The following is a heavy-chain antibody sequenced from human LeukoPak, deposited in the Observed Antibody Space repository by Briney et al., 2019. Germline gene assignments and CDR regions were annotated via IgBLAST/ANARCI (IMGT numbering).Heavy chain of an antibody. Sequence: GGSLRLSCAASGFTFSTYAVNWVRQAPGKGLEWVSSISSSSSYIYYADSVKGRFTISRDNAKNSLYLQMNSLRAEDTAVYYCARDKDGYTDYWGQGTLVTVSS. CDR3: ARDKDGYTDY. CDR1: GFTFSTYA. V-gene: IGHV3-21*01. J-gene: IGHJ4*02. D-gene: IGHD5-24*01. CDR2: ISSSSSYI.